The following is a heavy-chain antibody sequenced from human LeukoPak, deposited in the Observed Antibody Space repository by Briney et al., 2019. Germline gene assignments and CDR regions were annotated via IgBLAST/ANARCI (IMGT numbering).Heavy chain of an antibody. CDR2: IYSGGST. V-gene: IGHV3-66*01. J-gene: IGHJ4*02. D-gene: IGHD3-16*02. CDR3: ARDLPVGLRLGELSLI. Sequence: GGSLRLSCAASEFSVGSNYMTWVRQAPGKGLEWVSLIYSGGSTYYADSVKGRFTISRDNSMNTLYLQMNSLRAEDTAVYYCARDLPVGLRLGELSLIWGQGTLVTVSS. CDR1: EFSVGSNY.